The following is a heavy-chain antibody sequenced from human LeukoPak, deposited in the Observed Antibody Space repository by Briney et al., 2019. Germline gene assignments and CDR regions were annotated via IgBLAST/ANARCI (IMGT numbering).Heavy chain of an antibody. D-gene: IGHD6-19*01. CDR3: GRDRPYRSGWYTDY. V-gene: IGHV1-18*01. CDR2: ISAYDGDT. J-gene: IGHJ4*02. CDR1: GYIFTNYG. Sequence: ASVKVSCKASGYIFTNYGISWFRQAPGQGLEWVTWISAYDGDTKNAQKFQDRVTTTTDTPTSTAYMELRSLRSDDTAVYYCGRDRPYRSGWYTDYWGQGTLVTVSS.